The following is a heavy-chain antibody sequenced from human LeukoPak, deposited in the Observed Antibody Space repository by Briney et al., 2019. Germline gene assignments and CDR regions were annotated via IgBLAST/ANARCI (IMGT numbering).Heavy chain of an antibody. CDR3: ARAPLTNIAAALYYFDY. D-gene: IGHD6-13*01. Sequence: ASVKVSCKASGYTFTSYGISWVRQAPGQGLEWMGGIIPIFGTANYAQKFQGRVTITADESTSTAYMELSSLRSEDTAVYYCARAPLTNIAAALYYFDYWGQGTLVTVSS. CDR1: GYTFTSYG. V-gene: IGHV1-69*13. CDR2: IIPIFGTA. J-gene: IGHJ4*02.